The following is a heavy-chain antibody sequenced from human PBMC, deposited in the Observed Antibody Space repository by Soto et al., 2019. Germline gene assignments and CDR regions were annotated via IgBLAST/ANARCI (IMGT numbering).Heavy chain of an antibody. J-gene: IGHJ4*02. D-gene: IGHD3-16*01. CDR2: ISSSSACI. Sequence: EVHMVEAGGGLVKPGESLTLSCAASGFTFGSFTLNWVRQAPGKGLEWVSSISSSSACIYYSESVKGRFTLCRDNARSTQYLQMNSLSFNVTVVYFIARNGLTFGGAWCQGTLVAVS. CDR1: GFTFGSFT. CDR3: ARNGLTFGGA. V-gene: IGHV3-21*06.